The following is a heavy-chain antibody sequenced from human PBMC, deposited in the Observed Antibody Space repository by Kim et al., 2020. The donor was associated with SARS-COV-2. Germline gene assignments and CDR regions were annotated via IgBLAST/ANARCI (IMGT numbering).Heavy chain of an antibody. CDR3: ARGRLYCSGGSCQKDVYYHGMDV. CDR1: GGSISSYY. CDR2: IYTSGST. D-gene: IGHD2-15*01. V-gene: IGHV4-4*07. Sequence: SETLSLTCTVSGGSISSYYWSWIRQPAGKGLEWIGRIYTSGSTNYNPSLKSRVTMSVDTSKNQFSLKLSSVTAADTAVYYCARGRLYCSGGSCQKDVYYHGMDVWGQGTTVTVSS. J-gene: IGHJ6*02.